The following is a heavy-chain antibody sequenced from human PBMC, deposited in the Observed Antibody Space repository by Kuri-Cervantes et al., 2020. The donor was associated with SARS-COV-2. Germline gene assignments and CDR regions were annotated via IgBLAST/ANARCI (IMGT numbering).Heavy chain of an antibody. CDR2: ISSSSSYI. CDR3: AREGYYDSSGNYAATGTDV. Sequence: GESLKISCAASGFTFSSYSMNWVRQAPGKGLEWVSSISSSSSYIYYADSVKGRFTISRDNAKNSLYLQMNSLRAEDTAVYYCAREGYYDSSGNYAATGTDVWGKGTTVTVSS. D-gene: IGHD3-22*01. CDR1: GFTFSSYS. V-gene: IGHV3-21*01. J-gene: IGHJ6*04.